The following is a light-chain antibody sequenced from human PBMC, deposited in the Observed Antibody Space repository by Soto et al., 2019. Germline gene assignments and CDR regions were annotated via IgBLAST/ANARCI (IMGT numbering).Light chain of an antibody. CDR1: SSDLGAYNY. Sequence: QSALTQPASVSGSPGQSIAISCTGTSSDLGAYNYVSWYQQHPGKAPKVIIYDASNRPSGVSDRFSGSKSGYTASLTISGLQADDEADYYCASYTTRSSLVFGGGTKLTVL. CDR2: DAS. CDR3: ASYTTRSSLV. J-gene: IGLJ3*02. V-gene: IGLV2-14*03.